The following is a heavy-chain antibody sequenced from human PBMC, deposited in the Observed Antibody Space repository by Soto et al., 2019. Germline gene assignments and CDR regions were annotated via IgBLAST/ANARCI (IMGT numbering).Heavy chain of an antibody. V-gene: IGHV3-21*01. J-gene: IGHJ4*02. CDR1: GFTFSSYS. D-gene: IGHD1-1*01. CDR3: ARAPVPGYYFDY. CDR2: ISSSSSYI. Sequence: GGSLRLSCAASGFTFSSYSMNWVRQAPGKGLEWVSSISSSSSYIYYADSVKGRFTISRDNAKNSLYLQMNSLRAEDTAVYYCARAPVPGYYFDYWGQGTLVTVSS.